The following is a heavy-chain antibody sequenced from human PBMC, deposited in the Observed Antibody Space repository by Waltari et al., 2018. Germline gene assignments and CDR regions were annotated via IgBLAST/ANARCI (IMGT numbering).Heavy chain of an antibody. D-gene: IGHD3-3*01. V-gene: IGHV3-74*01. CDR2: MSGDGSTI. J-gene: IGHJ4*02. CDR1: GFTLSGTW. CDR3: ARGADL. Sequence: EVQLVESGGGLVQPGGSLRLSCAASGFTLSGTWLHWVRQVPGKGLVWVSRMSGDGSTINYADSVKGRFTIYRDTAKNTLYLQMNRLRAEDTAVYYCARGADLRGQGILVTVSS.